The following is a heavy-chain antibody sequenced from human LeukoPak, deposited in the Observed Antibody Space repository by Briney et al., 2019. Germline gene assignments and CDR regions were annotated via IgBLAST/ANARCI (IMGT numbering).Heavy chain of an antibody. Sequence: SGGSLRLSCAASGFPFSSYAMSWVRQTPGKGLEWVSGISAGGGSTYYADSVKGRLTISRDNSKNTLYLQMDSLRAEDTAIYYCAKVYGSGNYHHYFDYWGQGTLVTVSS. V-gene: IGHV3-23*01. CDR2: ISAGGGST. CDR3: AKVYGSGNYHHYFDY. CDR1: GFPFSSYA. D-gene: IGHD3-10*01. J-gene: IGHJ4*02.